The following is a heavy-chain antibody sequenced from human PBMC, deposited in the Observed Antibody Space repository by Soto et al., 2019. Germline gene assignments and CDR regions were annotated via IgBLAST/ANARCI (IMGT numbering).Heavy chain of an antibody. V-gene: IGHV3-30-3*01. J-gene: IGHJ5*02. CDR1: RFTFTIYD. Sequence: QVPLVESGGGVVQPGRSLRLSCAASRFTFTIYDIHWVRQAPGKGLEWVAVTSSDGNNKYYADFVKGRFTISRDNSKNTLYLQMNSLRAEDTAVYFCARGLEGGLDPWGQGTLVTVSS. D-gene: IGHD3-22*01. CDR3: ARGLEGGLDP. CDR2: TSSDGNNK.